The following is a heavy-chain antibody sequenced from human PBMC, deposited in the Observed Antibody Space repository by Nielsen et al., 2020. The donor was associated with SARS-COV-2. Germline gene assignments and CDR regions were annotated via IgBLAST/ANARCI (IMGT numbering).Heavy chain of an antibody. V-gene: IGHV4-61*02. CDR1: GGSISSGSYY. D-gene: IGHD2-15*01. CDR3: ARASCSGGSCYPFDY. J-gene: IGHJ4*02. Sequence: SETLSLTCTVSGGSISSGSYYWSWIRQPAGKGLEWIGRIYTSGSTNYNPSLKSRVTISVDTSKNQFSLKLSSVTAADTAVYYCARASCSGGSCYPFDYWGQGTLVTVSS. CDR2: IYTSGST.